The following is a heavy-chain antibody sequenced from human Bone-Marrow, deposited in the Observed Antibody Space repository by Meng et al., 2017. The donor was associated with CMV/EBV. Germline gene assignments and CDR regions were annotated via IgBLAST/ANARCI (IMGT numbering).Heavy chain of an antibody. Sequence: ASVKVSCKASGGTFSSYAISWVRQAPGQGLEWMGWISAYNGNTNYAQKLQGRVTMTTDTSTSTAYMELRSLRSDDTAVYYCARDVWVGPLGYWGQGTLVTVSS. CDR3: ARDVWVGPLGY. J-gene: IGHJ4*02. CDR2: ISAYNGNT. V-gene: IGHV1-18*01. D-gene: IGHD3-16*01. CDR1: GGTFSSYA.